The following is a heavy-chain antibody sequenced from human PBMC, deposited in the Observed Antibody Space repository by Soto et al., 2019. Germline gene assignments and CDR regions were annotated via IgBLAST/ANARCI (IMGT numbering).Heavy chain of an antibody. V-gene: IGHV1-69*13. J-gene: IGHJ5*02. CDR2: IIPIFGTA. CDR3: ARVVRVESITMVRGVNRWFDP. Sequence: SVKVSCKASGGTFSSYAISWVRQAPGQGLEWMGGIIPIFGTANYAQKFQGRVTITADESTSTAYMELSSLRSEDAAVYYCARVVRVESITMVRGVNRWFDPWGQGTLVTVSS. D-gene: IGHD3-10*01. CDR1: GGTFSSYA.